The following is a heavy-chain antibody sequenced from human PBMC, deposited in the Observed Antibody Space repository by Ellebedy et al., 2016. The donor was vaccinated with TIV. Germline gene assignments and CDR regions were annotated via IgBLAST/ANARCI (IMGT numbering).Heavy chain of an antibody. Sequence: MPSETLSLTCTVSGGSISSYYWSWIRPPAGKGLEWIGRIYTSGSTNYNPSLKSRVTMSVDTSKNQFSLKLSSVTAADTAVYYCAREIEAERTWFDPWGQGTLVTVSS. CDR2: IYTSGST. CDR3: AREIEAERTWFDP. J-gene: IGHJ5*02. CDR1: GGSISSYY. V-gene: IGHV4-4*07. D-gene: IGHD1-1*01.